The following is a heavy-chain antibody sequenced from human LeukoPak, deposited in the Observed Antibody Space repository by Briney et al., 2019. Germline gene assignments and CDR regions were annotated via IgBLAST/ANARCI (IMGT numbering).Heavy chain of an antibody. CDR3: AGGGIAVADYFDY. V-gene: IGHV1-18*04. CDR2: ISAYNGNT. CDR1: GYTFTTYG. J-gene: IGHJ4*02. Sequence: GAPVKVSCKASGYTFTTYGISWGRQAPGQGLEWMGWISAYNGNTNYAQKLKGRVTMTTDTATSTVYMELRSLRADDTAVYYCAGGGIAVADYFDYGGQGNLVTVSS. D-gene: IGHD6-19*01.